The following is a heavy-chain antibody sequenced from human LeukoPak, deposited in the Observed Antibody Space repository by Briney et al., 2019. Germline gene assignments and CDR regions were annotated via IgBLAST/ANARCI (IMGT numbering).Heavy chain of an antibody. Sequence: AGGSLRLSCAASGFTFSSYGMYWGRQAPGKGLEWVAFIRYDGSNKYYADSVEGRFTISRDHSKKTLYLRMNSLRPEDAAVYYCAKDLAVAGFYYFDYWGQGTLVTVSS. CDR1: GFTFSSYG. V-gene: IGHV3-30*02. J-gene: IGHJ4*02. D-gene: IGHD6-19*01. CDR3: AKDLAVAGFYYFDY. CDR2: IRYDGSNK.